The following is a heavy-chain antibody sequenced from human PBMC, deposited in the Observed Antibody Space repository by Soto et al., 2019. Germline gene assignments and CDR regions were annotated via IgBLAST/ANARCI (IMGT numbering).Heavy chain of an antibody. CDR1: GFTVSSNY. D-gene: IGHD3-10*01. J-gene: IGHJ6*03. CDR3: ASLRGSGSVLGYYYFMDV. Sequence: GGSLRLSCAASGFTVSSNYMSWVRQAPGEGLEWVSVIYSGGSTYYADSVKGRFTISRDNSKNTLYLQMNSLRAEDTAVYYCASLRGSGSVLGYYYFMDVWAKGTTVTVSS. V-gene: IGHV3-66*01. CDR2: IYSGGST.